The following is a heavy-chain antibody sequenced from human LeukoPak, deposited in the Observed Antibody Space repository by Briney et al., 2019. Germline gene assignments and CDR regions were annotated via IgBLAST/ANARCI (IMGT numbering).Heavy chain of an antibody. Sequence: GGSLRLSCAASGFTFSSYAMSWVRQAPGKGLEWVSPISGSGGSTYYADSVKGRFTISRDNSKNTLYLQMNSLRAEDTAVYYCAKGVIAVAGLLAFDYWGQGTLVTVSS. V-gene: IGHV3-23*01. CDR1: GFTFSSYA. CDR2: ISGSGGST. J-gene: IGHJ4*02. D-gene: IGHD6-19*01. CDR3: AKGVIAVAGLLAFDY.